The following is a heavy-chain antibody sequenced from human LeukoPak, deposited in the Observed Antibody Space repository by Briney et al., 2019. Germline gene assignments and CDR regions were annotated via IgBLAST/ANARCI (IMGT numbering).Heavy chain of an antibody. CDR2: LNTDGSST. Sequence: PGGSLRLSCAASGFTFSNYWMHWVRQAPGGGLMWVSRLNTDGSSTYYADSVKGRFTISRDNAKNTLYLLMNSLRAEDTAVYYCARDLYGPGYGGQGTLVTVSS. V-gene: IGHV3-74*01. J-gene: IGHJ4*02. CDR1: GFTFSNYW. D-gene: IGHD3-10*01. CDR3: ARDLYGPGY.